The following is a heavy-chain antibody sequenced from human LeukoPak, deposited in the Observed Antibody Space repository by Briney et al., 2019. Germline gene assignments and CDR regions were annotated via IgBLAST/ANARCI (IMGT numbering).Heavy chain of an antibody. V-gene: IGHV1-58*02. CDR1: GFTFTISA. CDR3: AAGLVVLDAFDI. CDR2: IVVGSGNT. D-gene: IGHD2-15*01. J-gene: IGHJ3*02. Sequence: GTSVKVSCKASGFTFTISAMQWVRQARGQRLEWIGWIVVGSGNTNYAQKFQERVTITRDMSTSTAYMELSSLRSEDTAVYYCAAGLVVLDAFDIWGQGTMVTVSS.